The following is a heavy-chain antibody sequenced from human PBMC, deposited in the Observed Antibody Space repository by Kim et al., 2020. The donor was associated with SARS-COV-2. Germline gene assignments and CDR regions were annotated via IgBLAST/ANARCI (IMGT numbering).Heavy chain of an antibody. D-gene: IGHD1-1*01. CDR2: IGSDGSVV. J-gene: IGHJ4*02. V-gene: IGHV3-23*01. CDR1: GFTFSDYS. Sequence: GGSLRLSCAASGFTFSDYSMTWVRQAPGKGLEWVSVIGSDGSVVDYADSVRGRFTISRDNSKNTLYLQMNSLRAEDTAIYYCAKHVQVRVESFDYWGQG. CDR3: AKHVQVRVESFDY.